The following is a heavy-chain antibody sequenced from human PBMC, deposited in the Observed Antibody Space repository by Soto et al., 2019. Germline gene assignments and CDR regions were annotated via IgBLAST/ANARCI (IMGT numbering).Heavy chain of an antibody. J-gene: IGHJ5*02. CDR2: ISSSSSTI. CDR3: EGYCSGGSCQMAP. CDR1: GFTFSSYS. Sequence: GVSLRLSCAASGFTFSSYSMNWVRQAPGKGLEWVSYISSSSSTIYYADSVKGRFTISRDNAKNSLYLQMNSLRAEDTAVSYCEGYCSGGSCQMAPWGQGTLVTVSS. D-gene: IGHD2-15*01. V-gene: IGHV3-48*01.